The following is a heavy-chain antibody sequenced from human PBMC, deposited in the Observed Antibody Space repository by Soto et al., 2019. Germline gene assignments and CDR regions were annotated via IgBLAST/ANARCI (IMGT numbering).Heavy chain of an antibody. Sequence: SETLSLTCTVSGGSISSYYWSWIRQPPGKGLEWIGYIYYSGSTNYNPSLKSRVTISVDTSKKQFSLKLSSVTAADTAVYSCASGIAAAGTYGMDVWGQGTTVTVSS. J-gene: IGHJ6*02. CDR2: IYYSGST. CDR1: GGSISSYY. D-gene: IGHD6-13*01. CDR3: ASGIAAAGTYGMDV. V-gene: IGHV4-59*01.